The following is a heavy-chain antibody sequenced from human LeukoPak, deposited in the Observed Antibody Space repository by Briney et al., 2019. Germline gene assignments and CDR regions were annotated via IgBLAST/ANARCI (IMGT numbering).Heavy chain of an antibody. J-gene: IGHJ4*02. CDR3: AKNSGYDLFPYYFDY. D-gene: IGHD5-12*01. Sequence: PGGSLRLSCAASGFTFSDYYMSWIRQAPGKGLEWVSYISSSGSTIYYADSVKGRFTISRDNAKNSLYLQMNSLRAEGTAVYYCAKNSGYDLFPYYFDYWGQGTLVTVSS. V-gene: IGHV3-11*01. CDR2: ISSSGSTI. CDR1: GFTFSDYY.